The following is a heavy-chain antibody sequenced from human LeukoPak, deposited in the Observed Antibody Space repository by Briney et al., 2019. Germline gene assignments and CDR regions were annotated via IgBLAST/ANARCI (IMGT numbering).Heavy chain of an antibody. CDR3: AKEAYYYDSSGYYRMVGLDY. CDR1: GFTFSTYP. CDR2: ISSEGSNQ. J-gene: IGHJ4*02. Sequence: PGGALRLSCAASGFTFSTYPMHWVGQAPGKGVEWVAVISSEGSNQYYADSVKGRFTISRDNSSNTLYLQMNSLRAEDTAVYYCAKEAYYYDSSGYYRMVGLDYWGQGTLVTVSS. D-gene: IGHD3-22*01. V-gene: IGHV3-30*04.